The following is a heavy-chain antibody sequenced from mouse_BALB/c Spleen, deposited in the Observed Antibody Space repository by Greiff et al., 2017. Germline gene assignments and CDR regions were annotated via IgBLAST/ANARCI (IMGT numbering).Heavy chain of an antibody. Sequence: EVMLVESGGGLVKPGGSLKLSCAASGFTFSSYAMSWVRQTPEKRLEWVATISSGGSYTYYPDSVKGRFTISRDNAKNTLYLQMSSLRSEDTAMYYCARHFYYGSSYYAMDYWGQGTSVTVSS. CDR2: ISSGGSYT. D-gene: IGHD1-1*01. V-gene: IGHV5-9-3*01. CDR3: ARHFYYGSSYYAMDY. J-gene: IGHJ4*01. CDR1: GFTFSSYA.